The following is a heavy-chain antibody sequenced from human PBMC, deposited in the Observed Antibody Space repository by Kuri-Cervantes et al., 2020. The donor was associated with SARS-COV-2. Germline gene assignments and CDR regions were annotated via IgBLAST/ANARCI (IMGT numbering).Heavy chain of an antibody. Sequence: SVKVSCKASGGTFSSYAISWVRQAPGQGLEWMGRIIPILGTANYAQKFQGRVTITADKSTSTAYMELSSLRSEDTAVYYCAKASPYRDPTVRSAEYFQHWGQGTLVTVSS. CDR3: AKASPYRDPTVRSAEYFQH. CDR1: GGTFSSYA. CDR2: IIPILGTA. V-gene: IGHV1-69*04. D-gene: IGHD4-11*01. J-gene: IGHJ1*01.